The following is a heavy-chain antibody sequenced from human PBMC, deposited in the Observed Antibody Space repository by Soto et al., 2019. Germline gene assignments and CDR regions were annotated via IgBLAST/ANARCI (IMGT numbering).Heavy chain of an antibody. J-gene: IGHJ3*02. V-gene: IGHV3-21*01. CDR1: GFTFSSYS. D-gene: IGHD3-10*01. CDR3: ANDMPRGYGSGSYYPPRVAAFDI. Sequence: PGGSLRLSCAASGFTFSSYSMNWVRQAPGKGLEWVSSFSSSSSYIYYADSVKGRFTISRDNAKNSLYLQMNSLRAEDTAVYYCANDMPRGYGSGSYYPPRVAAFDIWGQGTMVTVSS. CDR2: FSSSSSYI.